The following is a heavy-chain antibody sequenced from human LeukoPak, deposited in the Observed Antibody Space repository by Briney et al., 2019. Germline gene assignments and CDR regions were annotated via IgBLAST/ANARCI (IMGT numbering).Heavy chain of an antibody. J-gene: IGHJ4*02. V-gene: IGHV3-30*18. CDR1: GITFSSFC. CDR3: AKDRYYYGSGTYPLDY. D-gene: IGHD3-10*01. CDR2: ISYDGNNK. Sequence: GGSLRLSCAASGITFSSFCIHWARQVPGKGLEWLAIISYDGNNKYYADSVKGRFTISRDNSKNTVYLQMNSLRAEDTAVYYCAKDRYYYGSGTYPLDYWGQGTLVTVSS.